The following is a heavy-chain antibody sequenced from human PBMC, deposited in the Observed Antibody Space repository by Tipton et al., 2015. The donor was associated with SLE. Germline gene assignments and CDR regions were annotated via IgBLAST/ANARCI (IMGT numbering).Heavy chain of an antibody. V-gene: IGHV4-38-2*01. J-gene: IGHJ4*02. CDR2: IYHSGST. Sequence: TLSLTCAVSGYSISSGYYWGWIRQPPGKGLEWFGSIYHSGSTNYNPSLKSRVTISVDTSKNQFSLKLSSVTAADTAVYYCARGQPGSYAIDYWGQGTLVTVSS. CDR3: ARGQPGSYAIDY. CDR1: GYSISSGYY. D-gene: IGHD1-26*01.